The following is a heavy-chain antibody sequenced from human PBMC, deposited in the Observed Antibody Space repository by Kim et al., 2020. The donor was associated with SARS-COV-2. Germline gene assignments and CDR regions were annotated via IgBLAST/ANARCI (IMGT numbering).Heavy chain of an antibody. J-gene: IGHJ4*02. CDR3: ATGLRCPGSY. Sequence: GGSLRLSCAASGITFSSYGMNWVRQAPGKGLEWVADIWHDGSNEYYADSVKGRFTISRDNAKNSLYLQMSSLRVEDTAVYYCATGLRCPGSYWGQGTLVTVSS. V-gene: IGHV3-33*01. CDR2: IWHDGSNE. D-gene: IGHD4-17*01. CDR1: GITFSSYG.